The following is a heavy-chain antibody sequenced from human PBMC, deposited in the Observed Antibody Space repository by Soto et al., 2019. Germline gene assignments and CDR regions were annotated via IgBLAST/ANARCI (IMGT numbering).Heavy chain of an antibody. CDR2: IFYTGTT. J-gene: IGHJ4*02. V-gene: IGHV4-39*01. CDR3: ARQRTSVVTQAYFDV. Sequence: SETLSLTCSVSGGSISYNSYDWGWIRQPPGKGLEWTGGIFYTGTTYYSPSLKDRVTMSIDTSKDHFSLKLQSVIAADTALYFCARQRTSVVTQAYFDVWGPGSLVTVSS. CDR1: GGSISYNSYD. D-gene: IGHD2-21*02.